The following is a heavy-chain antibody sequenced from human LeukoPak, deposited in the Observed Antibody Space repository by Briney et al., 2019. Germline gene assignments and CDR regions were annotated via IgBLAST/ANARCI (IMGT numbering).Heavy chain of an antibody. CDR2: IYYSGST. Sequence: SETLSLTCTVSGGSIGSYYWSWIRQPPGKGLEWIGYIYYSGSTNYNPSLKSRVTISVDTSKNQFSLKLTSVTAADTAVYYCAREAGSYDSSGYYSLYYSFDYWGQGTLVTVSS. CDR1: GGSIGSYY. V-gene: IGHV4-59*12. D-gene: IGHD3-22*01. CDR3: AREAGSYDSSGYYSLYYSFDY. J-gene: IGHJ4*02.